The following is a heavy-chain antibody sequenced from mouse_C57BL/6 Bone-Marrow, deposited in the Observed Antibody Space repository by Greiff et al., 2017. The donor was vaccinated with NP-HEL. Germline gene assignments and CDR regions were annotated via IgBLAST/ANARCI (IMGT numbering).Heavy chain of an antibody. V-gene: IGHV5-16*01. CDR1: GFTFSDYY. CDR3: AREGGLRRRTYAMDY. D-gene: IGHD2-4*01. CDR2: INSDGGST. J-gene: IGHJ4*01. Sequence: EVKVVESEGGLVQPGSSMKLSCTASGFTFSDYYMAWVRQVPEQGLEWVANINSDGGSTYYLDPLTSRFTISRYTAKNILYLQMSRLKSEDTATYYCAREGGLRRRTYAMDYWGQGTSVTVSS.